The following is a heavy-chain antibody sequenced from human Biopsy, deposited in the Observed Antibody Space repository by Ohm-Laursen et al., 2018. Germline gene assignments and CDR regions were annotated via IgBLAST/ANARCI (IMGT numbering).Heavy chain of an antibody. CDR3: ARDGEAKYCKHGVCPSDF. CDR1: GFTFSGFS. Sequence: SLRLSCAASGFTFSGFSMNWVRQAPGKGLEWVSSISASGNHIYYTDPVKGRFTVSRDNDKNSVYLQMNSLRVEDTAVYYCARDGEAKYCKHGVCPSDFWGQGTLVTVSS. V-gene: IGHV3-21*01. D-gene: IGHD2-8*01. J-gene: IGHJ4*02. CDR2: ISASGNHI.